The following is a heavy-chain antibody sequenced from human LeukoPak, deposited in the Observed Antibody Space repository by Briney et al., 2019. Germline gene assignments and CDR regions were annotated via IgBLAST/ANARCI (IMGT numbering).Heavy chain of an antibody. CDR2: ISSSGSTI. D-gene: IGHD2-8*01. CDR1: GFTFSSYE. CDR3: ARDYGVTPTGY. Sequence: GGSLRLSCGASGFTFSSYEMNWVRQAPGKGLEWVSYISSSGSTIYYADSVKGRFTISRDNAKNSLYLQMNGLRAEDTAVYYCARDYGVTPTGYWGQGTLVTVSS. V-gene: IGHV3-48*03. J-gene: IGHJ4*02.